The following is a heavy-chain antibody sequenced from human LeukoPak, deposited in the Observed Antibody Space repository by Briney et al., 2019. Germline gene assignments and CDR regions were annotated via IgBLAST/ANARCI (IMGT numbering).Heavy chain of an antibody. CDR3: ARAFGGLVQDY. J-gene: IGHJ4*02. D-gene: IGHD6-19*01. CDR1: GFTFW. Sequence: GGSLRLSCEGSGFTFWMGWVRQAPGKGLQWVANIKTDGSEKYYVDSVKGRFTISRDNAKNSLYLQMNSLRAEDTAVYYCARAFGGLVQDYWGQGTLVTVSS. V-gene: IGHV3-7*03. CDR2: IKTDGSEK.